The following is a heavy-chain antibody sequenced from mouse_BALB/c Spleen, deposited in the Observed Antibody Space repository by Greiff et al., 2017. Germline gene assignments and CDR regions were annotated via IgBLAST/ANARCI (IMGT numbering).Heavy chain of an antibody. CDR2: IYPGNSDT. J-gene: IGHJ4*01. V-gene: IGHV1-5*01. CDR1: GYSFTSYW. Sequence: EVQLQQSGTVLARPGASVKMSCKASGYSFTSYWMYWVKQRPGQGLEWIGAIYPGNSDTSYNQKFKGKAKLTAVTSASTAYMELSSLTTEDSAVYYGTDSEGYAMDYWGQGTSVTVSS. CDR3: TDSEGYAMDY.